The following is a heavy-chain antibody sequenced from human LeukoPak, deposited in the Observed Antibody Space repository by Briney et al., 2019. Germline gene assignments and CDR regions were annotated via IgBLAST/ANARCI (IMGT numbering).Heavy chain of an antibody. CDR3: SEGYFEPFDH. J-gene: IGHJ4*02. CDR1: GASVSSSH. Sequence: SETLSLTCVVSGASVSSSHWNWIRQLPGKGLEWIGCLSYTGKTDYNPSLTSLVTISLDTSKNQVSLKLRSVTAADTAVYYCSEGYFEPFDHWGQGTLVTVSS. V-gene: IGHV4-59*02. D-gene: IGHD2/OR15-2a*01. CDR2: LSYTGKT.